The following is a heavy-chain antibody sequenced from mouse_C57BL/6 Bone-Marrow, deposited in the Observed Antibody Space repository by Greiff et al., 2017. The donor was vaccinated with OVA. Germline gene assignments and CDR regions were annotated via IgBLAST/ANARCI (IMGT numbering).Heavy chain of an antibody. V-gene: IGHV6-6*01. CDR3: TRGVSTVVARGWYFDV. D-gene: IGHD1-1*01. CDR2: IRNKANNHAT. CDR1: GFTFSDAW. J-gene: IGHJ1*03. Sequence: DVQLQESGGGLVQPGGSMKLSCAASGFTFSDAWMDWVRQSPEKGLEWVAEIRNKANNHATYYAESVKGRFTISRDDSKSSVYLQMNSLRAEDTGIYYCTRGVSTVVARGWYFDVWGTGTTVTVSS.